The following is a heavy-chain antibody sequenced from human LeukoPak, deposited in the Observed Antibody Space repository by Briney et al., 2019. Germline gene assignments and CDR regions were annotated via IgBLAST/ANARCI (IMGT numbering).Heavy chain of an antibody. V-gene: IGHV3-23*01. D-gene: IGHD5-18*01. CDR3: AIIRIQLWFQSLTTIDY. Sequence: GGSLRLSCAASGFTFSSYPMSWVRQAPGKGLEWVSAISGSGGSTYYADSVKGRFTISRDNSKNTLYLQMNSLRAEDTAVYYCAIIRIQLWFQSLTTIDYWGQGTLVTVSS. J-gene: IGHJ4*02. CDR1: GFTFSSYP. CDR2: ISGSGGST.